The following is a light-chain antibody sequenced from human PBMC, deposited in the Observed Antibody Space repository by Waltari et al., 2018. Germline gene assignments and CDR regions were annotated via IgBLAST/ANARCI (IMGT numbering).Light chain of an antibody. CDR2: WAS. V-gene: IGKV4-1*01. CDR3: QQYYGAPLT. J-gene: IGKJ4*01. Sequence: DIVMTQSPDSLAVSLGERATINRKSSQSLLSSSNNKNYLAWYQQRPGQPPKLLMFWASARESGVPDRFSGSGSGADFTLTIGGLQAEDVAVYYCQQYYGAPLTFGGGTKVEIK. CDR1: QSLLSSSNNKNY.